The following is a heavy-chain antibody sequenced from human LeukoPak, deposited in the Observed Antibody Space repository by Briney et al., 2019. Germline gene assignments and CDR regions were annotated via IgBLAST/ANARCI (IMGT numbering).Heavy chain of an antibody. CDR3: ARTSGVVVAALDY. J-gene: IGHJ4*02. V-gene: IGHV3-7*01. Sequence: GGSLRLSCAASGFTFSKYWMTWVRQAPEKGLEWVANVKEDGSETYYVDSLKGRFIISRDNAKNSLYLQVNSLRAEDTAVYYCARTSGVVVAALDYWGQGTLVTVSS. CDR2: VKEDGSET. CDR1: GFTFSKYW. D-gene: IGHD2-15*01.